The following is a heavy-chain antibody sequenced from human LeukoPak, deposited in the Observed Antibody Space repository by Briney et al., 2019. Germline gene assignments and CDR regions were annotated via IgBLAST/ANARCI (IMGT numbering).Heavy chain of an antibody. CDR3: ARDLGSGWPGVDY. CDR2: INAGNGNT. Sequence: ASVKVSCKASGYTFTSYAMHWVRQAPGQRLEWMGWINAGNGNTKYSQKFQGRVTITRDTSASTAYMELSSLRSEDTAVYYCARDLGSGWPGVDYWGQGTLVTVSS. CDR1: GYTFTSYA. V-gene: IGHV1-3*01. D-gene: IGHD6-19*01. J-gene: IGHJ4*02.